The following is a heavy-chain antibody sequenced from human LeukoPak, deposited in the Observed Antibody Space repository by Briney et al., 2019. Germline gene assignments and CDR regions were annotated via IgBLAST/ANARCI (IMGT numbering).Heavy chain of an antibody. V-gene: IGHV1-69-2*01. J-gene: IGHJ5*02. CDR2: VDPEDGET. CDR1: GYTCTDYY. Sequence: ASVKISCKVSGYTCTDYYMHWVQQAPGKGLEWMGLVDPEDGETIYAEKFQGRVTITADTSTDTAYMKLSSLRSEDTAVYYCATARGLIHKKDSSSWYDWFDPWGQGTLVTVSS. D-gene: IGHD6-13*01. CDR3: ATARGLIHKKDSSSWYDWFDP.